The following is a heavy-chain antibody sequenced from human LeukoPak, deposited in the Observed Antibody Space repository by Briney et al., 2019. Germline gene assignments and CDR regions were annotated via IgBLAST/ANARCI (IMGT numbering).Heavy chain of an antibody. CDR2: ISSSRTYI. J-gene: IGHJ4*02. Sequence: GGSLRLSCAASGFTVSSNYMSWVRQAPGKGLEWVSSISSSRTYIYYADSVKGRFTISRDNAKNSLFLQMNSLRAEDTAVYYCALDYGDYYFDYWGQGTLVTVSS. V-gene: IGHV3-21*01. D-gene: IGHD4-17*01. CDR3: ALDYGDYYFDY. CDR1: GFTVSSNY.